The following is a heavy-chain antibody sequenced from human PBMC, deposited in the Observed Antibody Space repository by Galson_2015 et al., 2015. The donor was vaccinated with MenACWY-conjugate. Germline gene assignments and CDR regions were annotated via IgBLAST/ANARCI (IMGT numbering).Heavy chain of an antibody. CDR3: ARDFVGAMGIPSARLSR. CDR1: GGPISSSSYY. Sequence: ETLSLTCTVSGGPISSSSYYWGWIRQPPGKGLEWIGSIYYSGSTYYNPSLKSRVTISVDTSKNQFSLKLSSVTAADTAVYYCARDFVGAMGIPSARLSRWGQGTLVTVSS. CDR2: IYYSGST. D-gene: IGHD1-26*01. J-gene: IGHJ4*02. V-gene: IGHV4-39*07.